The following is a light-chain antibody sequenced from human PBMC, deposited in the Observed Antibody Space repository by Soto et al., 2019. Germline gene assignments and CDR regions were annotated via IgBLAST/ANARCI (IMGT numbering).Light chain of an antibody. Sequence: DIQMTQSPSSLSASVGDRVTITCQASQNINNYLNWYQQKPGRAPKLLIYDASNLEAGVPSRFRGSGSGTDFTFTISRWQPEDIATYYCQQYENLPTFGQGTRLEIK. CDR2: DAS. V-gene: IGKV1-33*01. CDR3: QQYENLPT. J-gene: IGKJ5*01. CDR1: QNINNY.